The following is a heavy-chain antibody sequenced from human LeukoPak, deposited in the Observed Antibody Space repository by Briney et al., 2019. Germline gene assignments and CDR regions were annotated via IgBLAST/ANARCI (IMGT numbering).Heavy chain of an antibody. CDR3: ARDLRIYSGSYSDAFDI. CDR2: INSDGSST. J-gene: IGHJ3*02. V-gene: IGHV3-74*01. D-gene: IGHD1-26*01. Sequence: GGSLRLSCAASGFTFGSYWMHWVRQAPGKGLVWVSRINSDGSSTSYADSVKGRFTISRDNAKNTLYLQMNSLRAEDTAVYYCARDLRIYSGSYSDAFDIWGQGTMVTVSS. CDR1: GFTFGSYW.